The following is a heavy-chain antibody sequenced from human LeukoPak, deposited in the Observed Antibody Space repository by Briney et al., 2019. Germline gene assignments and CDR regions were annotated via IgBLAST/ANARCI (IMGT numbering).Heavy chain of an antibody. CDR3: ARRAGAYSHPYDY. V-gene: IGHV3-53*01. Sequence: GGSLRLSCTVSGFTVSSNSMSWVRQAPGKGLEWVSFIYSGTIHYSDSVKGRFTISRDNSKNTLYLQMNSLRAEDTAVYYCARRAGAYSHPYDYWGQGTLVTVSS. D-gene: IGHD4/OR15-4a*01. J-gene: IGHJ4*02. CDR2: IYSGTI. CDR1: GFTVSSNS.